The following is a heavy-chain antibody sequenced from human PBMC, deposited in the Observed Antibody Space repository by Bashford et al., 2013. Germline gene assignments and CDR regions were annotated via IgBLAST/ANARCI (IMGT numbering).Heavy chain of an antibody. J-gene: IGHJ5*02. Sequence: WVRQAPGQGLEWMGWINPNSGGTNYAQKFQGRVTMTRDTSISTAYMELSRLRSDDTAVYYCARQRRYGNSRYNWFDPWGQGTLVTVSS. D-gene: IGHD4-23*01. CDR2: INPNSGGT. V-gene: IGHV1-2*02. CDR3: ARQRRYGNSRYNWFDP.